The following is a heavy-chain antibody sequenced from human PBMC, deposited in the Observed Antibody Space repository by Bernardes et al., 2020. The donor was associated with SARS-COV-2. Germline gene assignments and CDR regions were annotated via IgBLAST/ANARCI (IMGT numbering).Heavy chain of an antibody. D-gene: IGHD2-21*01. CDR1: GFTFSSYA. CDR3: AKDVYCGGDCYSPEYFQH. J-gene: IGHJ1*01. CDR2: ISGSGGSA. V-gene: IGHV3-23*01. Sequence: GGSLRLSCAPSGFTFSSYAMSWVRQAPGKGLEWVSGISGSGGSAYYADSVKGRFTISRDNSKNTLYLQMNSLRAEDTAVYYCAKDVYCGGDCYSPEYFQHWGQGTLVTVSS.